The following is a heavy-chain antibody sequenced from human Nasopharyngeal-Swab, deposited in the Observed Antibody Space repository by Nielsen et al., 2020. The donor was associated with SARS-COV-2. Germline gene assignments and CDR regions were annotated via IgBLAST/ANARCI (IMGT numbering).Heavy chain of an antibody. D-gene: IGHD3-10*01. CDR1: GFTFRSYS. J-gene: IGHJ3*02. V-gene: IGHV3-23*01. CDR2: VTGSGYGT. CDR3: ARKDVFAYGVDAFDI. Sequence: GESLKISCAASGFTFRSYSMTWVRQAPGKGLEWVSVVTGSGYGTDYADSVKGRFTISRDNAKNTLYLQMNSLRAEDTAVYYCARKDVFAYGVDAFDIWGQGTMVTVSS.